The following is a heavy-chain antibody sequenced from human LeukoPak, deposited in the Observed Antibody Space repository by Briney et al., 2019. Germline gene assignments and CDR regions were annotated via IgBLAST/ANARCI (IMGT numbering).Heavy chain of an antibody. Sequence: PGASLRLSCAASGFTFSNYAMSWVRQAPGKGPEWVSAITGSGGNTYYADSVKGRFTISRDNSKNTLYLQMNSLRAEDTAVYYCAKWGDYDVLTGYYVSDYWGQGTLVTVSS. CDR3: AKWGDYDVLTGYYVSDY. CDR2: ITGSGGNT. J-gene: IGHJ4*02. V-gene: IGHV3-23*01. D-gene: IGHD3-9*01. CDR1: GFTFSNYA.